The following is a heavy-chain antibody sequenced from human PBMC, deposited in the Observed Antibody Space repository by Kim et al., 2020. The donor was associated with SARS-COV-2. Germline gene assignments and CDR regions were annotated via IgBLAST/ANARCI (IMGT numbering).Heavy chain of an antibody. Sequence: GGSLRLSCAASGFTFSSYAMSWVRQAPGKGLEWVSTISGYGGNTYYADSVKGRFTISRDNSRNTLSLQMNSLRAEDTAVYYCAKDGYCTSTSCEINWFDPWGQGTLVTVSS. D-gene: IGHD2-2*03. CDR1: GFTFSSYA. V-gene: IGHV3-23*01. J-gene: IGHJ5*02. CDR3: AKDGYCTSTSCEINWFDP. CDR2: ISGYGGNT.